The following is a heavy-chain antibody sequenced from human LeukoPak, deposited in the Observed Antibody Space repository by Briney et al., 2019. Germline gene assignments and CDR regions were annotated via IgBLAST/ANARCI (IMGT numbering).Heavy chain of an antibody. CDR2: IWYDGSNQ. Sequence: GGSLRLSCTASGFTFSSYGMHWVRQAPGKGLEWVAVIWYDGSNQQYADSVKGRFTISRDNSGNTVFLQMNSLRPEDTAVYYCAKEDSYDPFEHWGLGTLVTVSS. CDR1: GFTFSSYG. CDR3: AKEDSYDPFEH. D-gene: IGHD3-16*01. V-gene: IGHV3-33*06. J-gene: IGHJ4*02.